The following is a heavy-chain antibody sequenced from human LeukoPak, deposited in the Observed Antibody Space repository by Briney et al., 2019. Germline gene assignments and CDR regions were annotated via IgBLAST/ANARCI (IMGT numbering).Heavy chain of an antibody. CDR2: IYHSGST. CDR1: GYSISSGYY. Sequence: SETLSLTCAVSGYSISSGYYWGWIRQPPGKGLEWIGSIYHSGSTNYNPSLRSRVTISVDTSKNQFSLKLSSVTAADTAMYYCARYLTGTATFDYWGQGTLVTVSA. D-gene: IGHD1-1*01. J-gene: IGHJ4*02. V-gene: IGHV4-38-2*01. CDR3: ARYLTGTATFDY.